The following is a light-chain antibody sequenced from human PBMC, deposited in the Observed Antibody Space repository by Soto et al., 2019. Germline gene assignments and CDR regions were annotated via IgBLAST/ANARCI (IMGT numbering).Light chain of an antibody. CDR3: QQYGSSPLA. Sequence: ETVLTQSPATVSLSPGDRATLPCRASQSVSSNKLAWYQQKPGQAPRLLIYAASDRATGIPGRFSGSGSGTDFTLTISRLEPEDFAVYYCQQYGSSPLAFGQGTKVDIK. CDR2: AAS. CDR1: QSVSSNK. J-gene: IGKJ1*01. V-gene: IGKV3-20*01.